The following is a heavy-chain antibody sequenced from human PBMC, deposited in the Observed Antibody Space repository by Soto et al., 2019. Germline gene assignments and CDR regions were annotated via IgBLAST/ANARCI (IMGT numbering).Heavy chain of an antibody. D-gene: IGHD6-19*01. CDR1: GFTFSSYA. Sequence: GGSLRLSCAASGFTFSSYAMHWVRQAPGKGLEWVAVISYDGSNKYYADSVKGRFTISRDNSKNTLYLQMNSLRAEDTAVYYCASPLHGLDGGDYFDYWGQGTLVTVSS. CDR3: ASPLHGLDGGDYFDY. CDR2: ISYDGSNK. J-gene: IGHJ4*02. V-gene: IGHV3-30-3*01.